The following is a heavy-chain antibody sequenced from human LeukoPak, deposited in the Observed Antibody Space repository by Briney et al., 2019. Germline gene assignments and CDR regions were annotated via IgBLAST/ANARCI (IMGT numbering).Heavy chain of an antibody. CDR2: FSGSGGRT. CDR1: GFNFNSFA. Sequence: GESLKISCAASGFNFNSFAMSWVRQAPGKGLEWVSTFSGSGGRTYYADSVKGRFTISRDNSKNTLYLQMNSLRAEDTAVYYCAKSGLNRFDYWGQGTLVTVSS. CDR3: AKSGLNRFDY. J-gene: IGHJ4*02. D-gene: IGHD2-15*01. V-gene: IGHV3-23*01.